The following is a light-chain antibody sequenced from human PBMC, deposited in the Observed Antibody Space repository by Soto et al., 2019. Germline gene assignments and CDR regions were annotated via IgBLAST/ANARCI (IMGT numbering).Light chain of an antibody. CDR3: QQRSHWPT. Sequence: EVVLTQSPDTLSLSPGERATLSCRASQSVSSFLAWYQQRPGQAPRLLIHDASNRATGIPARFSGSGSGTDFTLTISSLEPEDFAVYYCQQRSHWPTFGQGTKVDIK. CDR2: DAS. CDR1: QSVSSF. V-gene: IGKV3-11*01. J-gene: IGKJ1*01.